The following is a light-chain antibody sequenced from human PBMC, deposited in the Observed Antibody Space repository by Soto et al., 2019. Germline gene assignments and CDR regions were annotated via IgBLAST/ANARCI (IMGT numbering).Light chain of an antibody. V-gene: IGLV1-40*01. J-gene: IGLJ1*01. CDR1: SSNIGAGYD. CDR2: GNS. CDR3: QSYDSRLSGWV. Sequence: QSVLTQPPSVSGAPGQRVTISCTGSSSNIGAGYDVHWYQQLPGTAPKLLIYGNSNRPSGVPDRFSGSKSGTSASLAITGLQAEDEADYYCQSYDSRLSGWVFGTGNKVTVL.